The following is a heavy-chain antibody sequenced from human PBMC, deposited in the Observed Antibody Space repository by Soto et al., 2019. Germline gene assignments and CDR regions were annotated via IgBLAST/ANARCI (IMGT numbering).Heavy chain of an antibody. CDR2: IGSDGKR. J-gene: IGHJ4*02. CDR1: GFTFSTYD. CDR3: SKDRSYPRDQFHN. V-gene: IGHV3-13*01. Sequence: GGSLRLSCAASGFTFSTYDMHWVRHATGKGLEWVSAIGSDGKRYYAGSVKGRFTISRENAKNSLYLQMNSLRAGDTAVYYCSKDRSYPRDQFHNWGQGTLVTVSS. D-gene: IGHD5-18*01.